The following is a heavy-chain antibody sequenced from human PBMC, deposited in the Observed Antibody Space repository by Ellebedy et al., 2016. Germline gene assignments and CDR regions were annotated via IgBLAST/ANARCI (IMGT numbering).Heavy chain of an antibody. CDR3: ARDRLAARHPGGLDY. CDR1: GFIFGDNA. V-gene: IGHV3-49*03. Sequence: GGSLRLXXTASGFIFGDNAMSWFRQAPGKGLEWVGFIRIKAYGGTTEYAASVKGRFTISRDDSKSIAYLQMNSLRAEDTAVYYCARDRLAARHPGGLDYWGQGTLVTVSS. J-gene: IGHJ4*02. CDR2: IRIKAYGGTT. D-gene: IGHD6-6*01.